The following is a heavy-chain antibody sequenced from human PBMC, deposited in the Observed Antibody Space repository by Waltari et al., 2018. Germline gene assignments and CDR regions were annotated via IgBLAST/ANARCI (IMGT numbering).Heavy chain of an antibody. CDR2: IRYDGSNK. CDR1: GFTFSSYG. CDR3: AKSGRELLSGYFQH. D-gene: IGHD3-10*01. J-gene: IGHJ1*01. V-gene: IGHV3-30*02. Sequence: QVQLVESGGGVVQPGGSLRLSCAASGFTFSSYGMHWVRQAPGKGLEWVAFIRYDGSNKYYADSVKGRFTISRDNSKNTLYLQMNSLRAEDTAVYYCAKSGRELLSGYFQHWGQGTLVTVSS.